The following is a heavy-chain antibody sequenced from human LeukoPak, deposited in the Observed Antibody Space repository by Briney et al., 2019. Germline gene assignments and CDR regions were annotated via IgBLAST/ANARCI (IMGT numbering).Heavy chain of an antibody. V-gene: IGHV3-48*04. D-gene: IGHD3-10*01. Sequence: GGSLRLSCAASGFTFSSYSMNWVRQAPGKGLEWVSYVSSSSSTIYYADSVKGRFTISRDNAKNSLYLQMNSLRAEDTAVYYCARVNYYGSGSYRYWGQGTLVTVSS. J-gene: IGHJ4*02. CDR2: VSSSSSTI. CDR3: ARVNYYGSGSYRY. CDR1: GFTFSSYS.